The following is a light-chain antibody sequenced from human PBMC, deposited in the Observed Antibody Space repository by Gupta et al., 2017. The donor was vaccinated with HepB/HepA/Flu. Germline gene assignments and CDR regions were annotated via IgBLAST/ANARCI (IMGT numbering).Light chain of an antibody. CDR3: SARDSSLSIVL. Sequence: HAGLTQLPSVSMGLRQTATPTGFGNSNNVGNEGAAWLLQHQGHPPKLLSYSNNDRPSGISERFSASRSGTTASLTITGLQPEEEGDYYCSARDSSLSIVLFGGGTKLTVL. J-gene: IGLJ2*01. CDR2: SNN. CDR1: SNNVGNEG. V-gene: IGLV10-54*04.